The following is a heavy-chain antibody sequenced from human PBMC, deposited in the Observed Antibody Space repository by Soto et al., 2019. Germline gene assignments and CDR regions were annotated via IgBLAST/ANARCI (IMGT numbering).Heavy chain of an antibody. V-gene: IGHV2-5*02. J-gene: IGHJ4*02. CDR2: IYWDDDK. D-gene: IGHD6-13*01. CDR1: GFSLSTSGVG. Sequence: QITLKESGPTLVKPTQTLTLTCTFSGFSLSTSGVGVGWIRQPPGKALEWLALIYWDDDKRYSPSLKSRLTVTKDTSKNQEVLTMTNMDPVDTATYYCALTIAAADLDYWGQGTLVTVSS. CDR3: ALTIAAADLDY.